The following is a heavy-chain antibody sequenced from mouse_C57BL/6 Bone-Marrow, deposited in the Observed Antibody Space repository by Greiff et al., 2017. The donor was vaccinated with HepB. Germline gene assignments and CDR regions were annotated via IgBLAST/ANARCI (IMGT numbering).Heavy chain of an antibody. V-gene: IGHV5-17*01. D-gene: IGHD1-1*01. CDR1: GFTFSDYG. CDR2: ISSGSSTI. CDR3: ARGPYGSSYWYFDV. Sequence: DGHLVESGGGLVKPGGSLKLSCAASGFTFSDYGMHWVRQAPEKGLEWVAYISSGSSTIYYADTVKGRFTISRDNAKNTLFLQMTSLRSEDTAMYYCARGPYGSSYWYFDVWGTGTTVTVSS. J-gene: IGHJ1*03.